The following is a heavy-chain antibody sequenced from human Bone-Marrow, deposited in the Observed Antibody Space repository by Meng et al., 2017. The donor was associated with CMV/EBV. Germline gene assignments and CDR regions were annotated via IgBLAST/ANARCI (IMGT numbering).Heavy chain of an antibody. D-gene: IGHD1/OR15-1a*01. CDR1: RFTFSSYA. J-gene: IGHJ4*02. V-gene: IGHV3-30-3*01. CDR3: ANKGL. Sequence: GESLKISCAASRFTFSSYAMHWVRQAPGKRLEWVAVISYDGSNKYYADSVKGRFTIPRDNSKNTLYLQMNSRRAEDTAVYYCANKGLWGQGTLVTVSS. CDR2: ISYDGSNK.